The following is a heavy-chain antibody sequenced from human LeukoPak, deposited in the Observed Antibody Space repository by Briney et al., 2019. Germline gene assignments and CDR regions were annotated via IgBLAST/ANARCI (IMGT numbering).Heavy chain of an antibody. CDR3: AKGLRSTSNAPMRAFDI. Sequence: GGSLRLSCAASGFTFSSYGMHWVRQAPGKGLEWVSAISGSGGSTYYADSVKGRFTIPRDNSKNTLYLQMNSLRAEDTAVYYCAKGLRSTSNAPMRAFDIWGQGTMVTVSS. D-gene: IGHD2-2*01. CDR2: ISGSGGST. J-gene: IGHJ3*02. CDR1: GFTFSSYG. V-gene: IGHV3-23*01.